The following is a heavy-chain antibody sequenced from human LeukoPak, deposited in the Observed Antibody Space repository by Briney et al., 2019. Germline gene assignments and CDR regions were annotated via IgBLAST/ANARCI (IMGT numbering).Heavy chain of an antibody. CDR2: INANTGST. D-gene: IGHD6-13*01. V-gene: IGHV1-18*01. CDR1: GYIFNTNG. CDR3: ARDAFQGSSWSNWFDS. J-gene: IGHJ5*01. Sequence: GASVKVSRKASGYIFNTNGLSWVRQAPGQGLEWMGWINANTGSTNYAQIFQGRVHMTTDTSTATAYMELTSLRSDDTATYYCARDAFQGSSWSNWFDSWGQGTLVIVSS.